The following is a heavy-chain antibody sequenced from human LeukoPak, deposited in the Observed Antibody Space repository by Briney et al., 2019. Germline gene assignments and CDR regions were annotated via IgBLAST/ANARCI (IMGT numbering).Heavy chain of an antibody. CDR2: IKQDGSEK. Sequence: GGSLRLSCAASGFTFSSYSMNWVRQAPGKGLEWVANIKQDGSEKYYVDSVKGRFTISRDNAKNSLYLQMNSLRAEDTAVYYCARGRWDKTQVYYYYMDVWGKGTTVTVSS. V-gene: IGHV3-7*04. CDR3: ARGRWDKTQVYYYYMDV. J-gene: IGHJ6*03. D-gene: IGHD1-26*01. CDR1: GFTFSSYS.